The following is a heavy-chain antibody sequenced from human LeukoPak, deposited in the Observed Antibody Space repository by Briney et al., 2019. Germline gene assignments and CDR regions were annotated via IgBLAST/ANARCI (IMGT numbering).Heavy chain of an antibody. CDR3: ARERSVDYDSFLIGAFDI. CDR1: GYTFTSYD. Sequence: GASVKVSCKASGYTFTSYDINWVRQATGQGLEWMGWMNPNSGNTGYAQKFRGRVTMTRNTSISTAYMELSSLRSEDTAVYYCARERSVDYDSFLIGAFDIWGQGTMVTVSS. V-gene: IGHV1-8*01. D-gene: IGHD3-22*01. CDR2: MNPNSGNT. J-gene: IGHJ3*02.